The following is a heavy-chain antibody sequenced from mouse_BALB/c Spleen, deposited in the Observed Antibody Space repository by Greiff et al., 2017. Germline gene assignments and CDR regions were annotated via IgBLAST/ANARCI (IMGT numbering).Heavy chain of an antibody. CDR3: ARTYGNYVSLFAY. J-gene: IGHJ3*01. D-gene: IGHD2-10*02. CDR2: IWSGGST. Sequence: QVQLKESGPGLVQPSQSLSITCTVSGFSLTSYGVHWVRQSPGKGLEWLGVIWSGGSTDYNAAFISRLSISKDNSKSQVFFKMNSLQANDTAIYYCARTYGNYVSLFAYWGQGTLVTVSA. V-gene: IGHV2-2*02. CDR1: GFSLTSYG.